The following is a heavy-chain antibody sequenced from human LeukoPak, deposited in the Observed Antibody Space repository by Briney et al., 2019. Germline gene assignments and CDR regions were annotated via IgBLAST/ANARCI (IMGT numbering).Heavy chain of an antibody. CDR2: INPNSGGT. V-gene: IGHV1-2*02. CDR3: AREKPALGTMVRGAWFDP. Sequence: ASVKVSCKASGYTFTGYYMHWVRQAPGQGLEWMGWINPNSGGTNYAQKFQGRVTMTRDTSISTAYMELSRLRSDDTAVYYCAREKPALGTMVRGAWFDPWGQGTLVTVSS. D-gene: IGHD3-10*01. J-gene: IGHJ5*02. CDR1: GYTFTGYY.